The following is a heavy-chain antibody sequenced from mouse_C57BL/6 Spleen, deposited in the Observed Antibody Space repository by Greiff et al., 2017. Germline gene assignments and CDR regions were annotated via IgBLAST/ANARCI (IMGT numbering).Heavy chain of an antibody. CDR3: ARRAVAPYYYAMGY. J-gene: IGHJ4*01. D-gene: IGHD1-1*01. CDR2: IYPGDGDT. V-gene: IGHV1-80*01. CDR1: GYAFSSYW. Sequence: QVQLQQSGAELVKPGASVKISCKASGYAFSSYWMNWVKQRPGKGLEWIGQIYPGDGDTNYNGKFKGKATLTADKSSSTAYMQLSSLTSEDSAVYFCARRAVAPYYYAMGYWGQGTSVTVSS.